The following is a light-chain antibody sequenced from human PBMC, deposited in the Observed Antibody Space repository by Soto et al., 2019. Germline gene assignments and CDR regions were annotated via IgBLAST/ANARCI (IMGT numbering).Light chain of an antibody. CDR1: QTIDTY. CDR2: AAS. J-gene: IGKJ2*01. V-gene: IGKV1-39*01. CDR3: QQSTGIPYT. Sequence: DIQMTQSPSSLSASVGDRVTITCRASQTIDTYLNWYQQNPGKAPKLLIYAASTLQNGVQSRFSGRGSGKDFTLNISSLQPEDFATYYYQQSTGIPYTFGQGTKLEIK.